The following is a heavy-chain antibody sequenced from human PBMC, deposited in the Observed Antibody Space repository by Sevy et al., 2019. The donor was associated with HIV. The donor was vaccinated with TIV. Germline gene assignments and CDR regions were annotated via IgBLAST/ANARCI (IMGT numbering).Heavy chain of an antibody. V-gene: IGHV4-39*01. CDR3: ARRSYGSGSLGAFDI. Sequence: SETLSLTCTVSGGSISSSSYYSGWIRQRPGKGLEWIGSIYSSGSTYYNPSLKSRVTISVDTSKNQFSLKLSSVTAADTAVYYCARRSYGSGSLGAFDIWGQGTMVTVSS. CDR1: GGSISSSSYY. CDR2: IYSSGST. J-gene: IGHJ3*02. D-gene: IGHD3-10*01.